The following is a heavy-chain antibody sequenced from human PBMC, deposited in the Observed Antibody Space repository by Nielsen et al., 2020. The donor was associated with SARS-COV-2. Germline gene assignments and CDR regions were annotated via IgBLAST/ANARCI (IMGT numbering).Heavy chain of an antibody. CDR3: AREGPELIFGVVFTPWGYGLDV. CDR2: ISSGSSNI. Sequence: GESLKISCAASGFTFSSYSMNWVRQAPGKGLEWVSSISSGSSNIYYADSVKGRFTISRDNAKNSLYLQMNSLRDEDTALYYCAREGPELIFGVVFTPWGYGLDVWGQGTTVTVSS. J-gene: IGHJ6*02. CDR1: GFTFSSYS. D-gene: IGHD3-3*01. V-gene: IGHV3-21*01.